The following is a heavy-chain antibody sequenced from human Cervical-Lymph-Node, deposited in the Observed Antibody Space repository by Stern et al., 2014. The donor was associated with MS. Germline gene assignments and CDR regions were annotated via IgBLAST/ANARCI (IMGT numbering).Heavy chain of an antibody. Sequence: QVQLQQSGAEVKKPGASVKVSCKASGYTFTDYYMHWVRQAPGQGLEWMGQINPNSGDTNFAQRFQGRVTMTRDTSISTAYMELTRLRSDDTAVYYCARWGQWLPFDYWGQGTLVTVSS. D-gene: IGHD6-19*01. CDR3: ARWGQWLPFDY. J-gene: IGHJ4*02. CDR2: INPNSGDT. CDR1: GYTFTDYY. V-gene: IGHV1-2*06.